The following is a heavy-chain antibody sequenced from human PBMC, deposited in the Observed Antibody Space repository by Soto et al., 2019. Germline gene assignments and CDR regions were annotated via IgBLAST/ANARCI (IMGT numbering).Heavy chain of an antibody. CDR1: GYSISSGYY. CDR2: IYHSGST. CDR3: ARDQMGKQLEPPDY. D-gene: IGHD6-6*01. V-gene: IGHV4-38-2*02. Sequence: PSETLSLTCAVSGYSISSGYYWGWIRQPPGKGLEWIGSIYHSGSTYYNPSLKSRVTISVDTSKNQFSLKLSSVTAADTAVYYCARDQMGKQLEPPDYWGQGTLVTVYS. J-gene: IGHJ4*02.